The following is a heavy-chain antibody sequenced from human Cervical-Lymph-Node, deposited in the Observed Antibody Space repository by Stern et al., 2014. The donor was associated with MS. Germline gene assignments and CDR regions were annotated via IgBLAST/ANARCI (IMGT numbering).Heavy chain of an antibody. J-gene: IGHJ6*02. D-gene: IGHD1-26*01. CDR1: GGTFSSYA. Sequence: VQLEESGAELKKPGSSVKVSCKASGGTFSSYAINWVRQALGKGLEWMGGILPIFGKANYAQKFQGRVTITADESTSTAYMELSSLRSEDTAVYYCARGELKEGLVRGMDVWGQGTTVTVSS. CDR3: ARGELKEGLVRGMDV. CDR2: ILPIFGKA. V-gene: IGHV1-69*01.